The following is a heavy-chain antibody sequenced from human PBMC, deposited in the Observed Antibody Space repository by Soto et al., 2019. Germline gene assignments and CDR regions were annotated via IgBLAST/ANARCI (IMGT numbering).Heavy chain of an antibody. CDR2: INAGNGNT. CDR1: GYTFTTYA. Sequence: ASVKVSCKASGYTFTTYALHWVRQAPGQRLEWMGWINAGNGNTKYSEQFQGRVTITRDTSASTAYMELSSLRSEDTAVYYWARTDGSGSSLDYWGQGTLVTLSS. CDR3: ARTDGSGSSLDY. J-gene: IGHJ4*02. D-gene: IGHD3-10*01. V-gene: IGHV1-3*01.